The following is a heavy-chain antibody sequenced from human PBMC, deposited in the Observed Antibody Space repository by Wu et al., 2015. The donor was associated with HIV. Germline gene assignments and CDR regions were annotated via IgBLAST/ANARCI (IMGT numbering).Heavy chain of an antibody. J-gene: IGHJ4*02. CDR1: GGTFSNYA. D-gene: IGHD3-16*01. V-gene: IGHV1-69*12. CDR2: IIPMFVIA. CDR3: ARDRTINKRNYVLDYFDF. Sequence: QVQLVQSGAEVKKPGSSVRVSCKSSGGTFSNYAISWVRQAPGQGLEWMGGIIPMFVIANYAQKFQGRVTISADESTNTAYMELSSLRSEDTAVYYCARDRTINKRNYVLDYFDFWGQGTLVTVSS.